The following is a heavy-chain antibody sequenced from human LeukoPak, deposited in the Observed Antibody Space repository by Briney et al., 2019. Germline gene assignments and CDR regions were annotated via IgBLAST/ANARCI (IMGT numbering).Heavy chain of an antibody. V-gene: IGHV4-34*01. CDR3: ARVLRSYYYGSGSLGDWFDP. J-gene: IGHJ5*02. Sequence: SETLSLTCAVYGGSFSGYYWSWIRQPPGKGLEWIGEINHSGSTNYNPSLKSRVTISVDTSKNQFSLKLSSVTAADTAVYYCARVLRSYYYGSGSLGDWFDPWGQGTLVTVSS. D-gene: IGHD3-10*01. CDR1: GGSFSGYY. CDR2: INHSGST.